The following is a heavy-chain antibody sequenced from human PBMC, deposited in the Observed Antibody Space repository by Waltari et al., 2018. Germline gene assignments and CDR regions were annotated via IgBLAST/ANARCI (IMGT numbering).Heavy chain of an antibody. D-gene: IGHD3-9*01. CDR3: AKSPYILTGYYTFFDY. CDR1: GFTFRSYA. V-gene: IGHV3-23*01. CDR2: ISGSGGST. Sequence: EVQLLESGGGLVQPGGSLRLSCAASGFTFRSYAMSWVRQAPGKGLEWVSAISGSGGSTYYADSVKGRFTISRDNSKNTLYLQMNSLRAEDTAVYYCAKSPYILTGYYTFFDYWGQGTLVTVSS. J-gene: IGHJ4*02.